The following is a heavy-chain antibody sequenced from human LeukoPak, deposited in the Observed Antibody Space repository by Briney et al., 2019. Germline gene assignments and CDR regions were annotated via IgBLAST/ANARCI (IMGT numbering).Heavy chain of an antibody. Sequence: PGGSLRLSCVASGFSFSSYGMHWVRQAPGKGLEWVAFIRYDGSNKYYADSVKGRFTISRDNSKNTLYLQMNSLRAEDTAVYYCAKGHGYSYGRALDYWGQGTLVTVSS. CDR1: GFSFSSYG. J-gene: IGHJ4*02. CDR3: AKGHGYSYGRALDY. V-gene: IGHV3-30*02. D-gene: IGHD5-18*01. CDR2: IRYDGSNK.